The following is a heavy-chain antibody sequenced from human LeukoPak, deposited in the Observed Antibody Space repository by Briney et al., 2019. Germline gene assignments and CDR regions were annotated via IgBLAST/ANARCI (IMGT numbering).Heavy chain of an antibody. D-gene: IGHD1-20*01. CDR1: GGSIISGSYC. CDR3: AREPASDNLSWFDP. V-gene: IGHV4-61*02. Sequence: SQTLSLTCTVSGGSIISGSYCWSWLRQPAGKGLEWIGRIYTSGSTNYNPSLKGRVTISVDKSKNQFSLKLSSVTAADTAVYYCAREPASDNLSWFDPWGQGTLVTVSS. CDR2: IYTSGST. J-gene: IGHJ5*02.